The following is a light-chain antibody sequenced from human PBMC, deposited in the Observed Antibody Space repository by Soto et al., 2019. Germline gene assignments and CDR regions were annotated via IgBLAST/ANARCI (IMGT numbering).Light chain of an antibody. CDR1: QSVSRF. J-gene: IGKJ5*01. V-gene: IGKV3-11*01. CDR2: DAS. Sequence: ETVLTQSPATLSLSPGERATLSCRASQSVSRFLAWYQQKPVQAPRLLIYDASNRATGIPARFSGSGSGTDFTLTISSLEPEDFAVYYCQQRGNWPPITFGQGTRLDIK. CDR3: QQRGNWPPIT.